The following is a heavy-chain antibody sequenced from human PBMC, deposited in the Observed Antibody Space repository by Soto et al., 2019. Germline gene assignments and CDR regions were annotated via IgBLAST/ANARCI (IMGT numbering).Heavy chain of an antibody. Sequence: EVQLVESGGGLVQPGGSLRLSCAASGFTFSSYEMNWVRQAPGKGLEWVSYISSSGSTIYYADSVKGRFTISRDNAKNEQYLKMTSLRAEDTAVYYCAWGQYSSGGGYFDYWGQETLVTVSS. CDR2: ISSSGSTI. J-gene: IGHJ4*02. CDR3: AWGQYSSGGGYFDY. D-gene: IGHD6-19*01. CDR1: GFTFSSYE. V-gene: IGHV3-48*03.